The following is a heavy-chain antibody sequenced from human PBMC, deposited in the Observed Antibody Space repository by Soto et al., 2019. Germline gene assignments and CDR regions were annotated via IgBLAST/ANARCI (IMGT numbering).Heavy chain of an antibody. CDR3: ATTTMAEVLVVPNSRRFEI. CDR2: ISGSGDRT. D-gene: IGHD2-15*01. Sequence: EVQLLESGGGMVEPRGSLKLSCAASGFSFGTYVMNWVRQAPGKGLEWVSGISGSGDRTNYADSVKGRFTISRDNSKKTLYLEVDSLRAEDTAVYYCATTTMAEVLVVPNSRRFEIWGQGTMVTVSS. CDR1: GFSFGTYV. J-gene: IGHJ3*02. V-gene: IGHV3-23*01.